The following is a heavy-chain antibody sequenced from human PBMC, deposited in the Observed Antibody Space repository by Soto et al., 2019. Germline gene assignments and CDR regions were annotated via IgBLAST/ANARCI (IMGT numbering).Heavy chain of an antibody. Sequence: GASVKVSCKASGYTFINFDISWVRQAAGQGLEWLGWMNPGSGKTGYASKFRGRVAMTRDTSTGTSHLELSSLTSDDTAVYYCARMASAGTLNWFDPWGQGTLVTVSS. CDR1: GYTFINFD. J-gene: IGHJ5*02. CDR2: MNPGSGKT. CDR3: ARMASAGTLNWFDP. V-gene: IGHV1-8*02. D-gene: IGHD6-13*01.